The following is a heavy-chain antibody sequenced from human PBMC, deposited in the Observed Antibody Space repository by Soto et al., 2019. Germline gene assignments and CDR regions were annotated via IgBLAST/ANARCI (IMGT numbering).Heavy chain of an antibody. Sequence: QLQLQESGPGLVKPSETLSLTCTVSGGSISSSSYYWGWIRQPPGKGLEWIGSIYYSGSTYYNPSLKSRVTISVNTSQIQLSLMLRSVTAADKAVYYSASLGGNRYRPSIIASNWPLDLWCQGPMVTVSS. CDR1: GGSISSSSYY. CDR3: ASLGGNRYRPSIIASNWPLDL. J-gene: IGHJ3*01. D-gene: IGHD3-10*01. CDR2: IYYSGST. V-gene: IGHV4-39*01.